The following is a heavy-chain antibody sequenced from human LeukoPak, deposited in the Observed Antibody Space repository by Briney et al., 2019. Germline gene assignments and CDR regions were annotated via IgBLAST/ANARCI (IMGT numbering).Heavy chain of an antibody. CDR2: IYYSGST. V-gene: IGHV4-39*01. Sequence: SQTLSLTCTVSGGSISSSSYYWGWIRQPPGKGLEWIGSIYYSGSTYYNPSLKSRVTISVDTSNNQFSLKLSSVTAADTAVYYCARITIFGVVIIPFDYWGQGTLVTVSS. CDR1: GGSISSSSYY. D-gene: IGHD3-3*01. J-gene: IGHJ4*02. CDR3: ARITIFGVVIIPFDY.